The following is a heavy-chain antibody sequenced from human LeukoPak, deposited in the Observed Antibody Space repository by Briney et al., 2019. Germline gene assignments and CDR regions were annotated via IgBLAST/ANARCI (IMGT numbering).Heavy chain of an antibody. CDR2: INPNSGGT. J-gene: IGHJ6*03. D-gene: IGHD1-26*01. CDR1: GYTFTGYY. Sequence: GASVKVSCKASGYTFTGYYMHWVRQAPGQGLEWMGGINPNSGGTNYAQKFQGRVTMTRDTSISTVYMELSRLRSDDTAVYYCARDQTWGYYMDVWGKGTTVTVSS. V-gene: IGHV1-2*02. CDR3: ARDQTWGYYMDV.